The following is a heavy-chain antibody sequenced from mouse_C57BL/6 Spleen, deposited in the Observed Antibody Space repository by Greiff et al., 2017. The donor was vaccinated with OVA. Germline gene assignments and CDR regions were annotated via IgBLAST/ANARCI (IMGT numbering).Heavy chain of an antibody. V-gene: IGHV14-3*01. CDR1: GFNIKNTY. CDR3: ARDPYYGNYVWYFDV. Sequence: EVQLQQSVAELVRPGASVKLSCTASGFNIKNTYMHWVKQRPEQGLEWIGRIDPANGNTKYAPKFQGKATITADTSSNTAYLQLSSLTSEDTAIYYCARDPYYGNYVWYFDVWGTGTTVTVSS. D-gene: IGHD2-10*01. J-gene: IGHJ1*03. CDR2: IDPANGNT.